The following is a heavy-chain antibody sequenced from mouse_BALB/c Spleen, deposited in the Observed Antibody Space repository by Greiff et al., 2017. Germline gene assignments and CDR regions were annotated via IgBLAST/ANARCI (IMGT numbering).Heavy chain of an antibody. CDR3: ARKESSYWYFDV. J-gene: IGHJ1*01. Sequence: EVQRVESGGGLVKPGGSLKLSCAASGFTFSDYYMYWVRQTQEKRLEWVATISDGGSYTYYPDSVKGRFTISRDNAKNNLYLQMSSLKSEDTAMYYCARKESSYWYFDVWGAGTTVTVSS. CDR2: ISDGGSYT. D-gene: IGHD1-1*01. CDR1: GFTFSDYY. V-gene: IGHV5-4*02.